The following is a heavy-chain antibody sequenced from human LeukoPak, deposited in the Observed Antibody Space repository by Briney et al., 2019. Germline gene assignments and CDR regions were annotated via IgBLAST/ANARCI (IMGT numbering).Heavy chain of an antibody. J-gene: IGHJ4*02. CDR2: IDPSDSCT. CDR3: ARSPRAAAGRFDY. CDR1: GYSFTSYW. V-gene: IGHV5-10-1*01. Sequence: GESLKISCKGSGYSFTSYWISWVRQMPGKGLEWIGRIDPSDSCTNYSPSFQGHVTISADKSISTAYLQWSSLKASDTAMYYCARSPRAAAGRFDYWGQGTLVIVSS. D-gene: IGHD6-13*01.